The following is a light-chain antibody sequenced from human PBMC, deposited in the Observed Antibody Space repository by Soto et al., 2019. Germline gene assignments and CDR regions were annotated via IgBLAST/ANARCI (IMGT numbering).Light chain of an antibody. V-gene: IGLV2-8*01. CDR2: DVN. CDR1: SSDVGAHNY. J-gene: IGLJ1*01. CDR3: SSHTTSSALQV. Sequence: QSALTQPPSASGSPGQSLTISCTGTSSDVGAHNYVSWYQQNPGKAPKLMLYDVNKRPSGVPDRFSGSKSGNTASLTISGLQAEDEADYYCSSHTTSSALQVFGTGTKLTVL.